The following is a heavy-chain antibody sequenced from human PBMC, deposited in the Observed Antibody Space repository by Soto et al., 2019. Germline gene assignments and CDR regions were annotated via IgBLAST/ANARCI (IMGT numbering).Heavy chain of an antibody. CDR2: LYYSGSA. D-gene: IGHD3-22*01. Sequence: PSETLSLTCTVSGGSVNSDSYYWTWIRQPPGKGLEWIGSLYYSGSANYNPSLKSRVTISVDTSKNQFSLKLTSVTAADTAVYYCARANYFESSGPFDYWGPGTRVTVSS. J-gene: IGHJ4*02. V-gene: IGHV4-61*01. CDR1: GGSVNSDSYY. CDR3: ARANYFESSGPFDY.